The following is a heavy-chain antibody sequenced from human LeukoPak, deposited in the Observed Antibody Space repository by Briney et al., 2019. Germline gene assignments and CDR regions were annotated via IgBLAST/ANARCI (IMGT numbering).Heavy chain of an antibody. D-gene: IGHD2-2*01. CDR2: ISSSTSYI. CDR3: AREGIYCSSTSCYFDY. J-gene: IGHJ4*02. CDR1: GFTFSSYS. V-gene: IGHV3-21*01. Sequence: PGASLRLSCAASGFTFSSYSMNWVRQAPGKGLEWVSSISSSTSYIYYADSVKGRFTISRDNAKNSLYLQMNSLRAEDTAVYYCAREGIYCSSTSCYFDYWGQGTLVTVSS.